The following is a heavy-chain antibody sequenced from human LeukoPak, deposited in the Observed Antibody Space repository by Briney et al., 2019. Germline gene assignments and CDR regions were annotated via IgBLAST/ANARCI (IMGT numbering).Heavy chain of an antibody. J-gene: IGHJ5*02. V-gene: IGHV4-39*01. CDR2: IYYSGST. D-gene: IGHD4-23*01. Sequence: SETLSLTCTVSGGSISSSSYYWGWIRQSPGKGLEWIGNIYYSGSTYYNPSLKSRVTISVDTSKNQLSLKLSSVTAADTAVYYCARRDSYGGGWFDPWGQGTLVTVSS. CDR1: GGSISSSSYY. CDR3: ARRDSYGGGWFDP.